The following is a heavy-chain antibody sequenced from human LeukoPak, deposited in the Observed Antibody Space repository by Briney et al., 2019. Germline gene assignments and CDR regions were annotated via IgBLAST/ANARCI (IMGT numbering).Heavy chain of an antibody. V-gene: IGHV1-2*02. CDR3: AVMVEDGYCNSTSCYCFDY. J-gene: IGHJ4*02. Sequence: ASVTVSFKASGYTFTGYYMHWVRQASGQGLEWMGWIYPNSGGTNYAQKFQGRVTMTRDTSISTAYMELSRLRSDDTAVYYCAVMVEDGYCNSTSCYCFDYWGQGALVTVSS. CDR2: IYPNSGGT. CDR1: GYTFTGYY. D-gene: IGHD2-2*03.